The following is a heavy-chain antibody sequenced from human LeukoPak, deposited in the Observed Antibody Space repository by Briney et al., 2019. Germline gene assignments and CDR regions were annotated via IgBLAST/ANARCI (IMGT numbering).Heavy chain of an antibody. CDR1: GGTFSRYA. J-gene: IGHJ4*02. Sequence: ASVKVSCKASGGTFSRYAISWVRQAPGQGLEWMGGIIPIFGTANYAQKFQGRVTITADKSTSTPYMELSSLRSADTDVYYCARDPTYYGSGSYGPRGFDYWGQGTLVTVSS. CDR2: IIPIFGTA. CDR3: ARDPTYYGSGSYGPRGFDY. D-gene: IGHD3-10*01. V-gene: IGHV1-69*06.